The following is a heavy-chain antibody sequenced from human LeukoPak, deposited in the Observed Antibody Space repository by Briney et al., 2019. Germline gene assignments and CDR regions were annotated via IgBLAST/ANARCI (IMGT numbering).Heavy chain of an antibody. CDR2: IHYSGRS. CDR3: ARTGYSSGWYEGA. V-gene: IGHV4-59*01. J-gene: IGHJ4*02. CDR1: GGSISSYY. Sequence: KPSETLSLTCTVSGGSISSYYWSWIRQPPGKGLEWIGYIHYSGRSSYNPSLKSRVSTSVDTSESQFSLKLSSVTAADTAVYYCARTGYSSGWYEGAWGQGTLVTVSS. D-gene: IGHD6-19*01.